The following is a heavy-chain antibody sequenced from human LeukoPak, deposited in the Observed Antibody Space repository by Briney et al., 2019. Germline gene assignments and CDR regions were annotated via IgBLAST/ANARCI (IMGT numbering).Heavy chain of an antibody. CDR2: IWYDGSNK. Sequence: PGGSLRLSCAASGFTFSSYGMHWVRQAPGKGLEWVAVIWYDGSNKYYADSVKGRFTISRDNSKNTLYLQMNSLRAEDTAVYYCARSSGIAVADTIDYWGQGTLVTVSS. CDR3: ARSSGIAVADTIDY. V-gene: IGHV3-33*01. CDR1: GFTFSSYG. D-gene: IGHD6-19*01. J-gene: IGHJ4*02.